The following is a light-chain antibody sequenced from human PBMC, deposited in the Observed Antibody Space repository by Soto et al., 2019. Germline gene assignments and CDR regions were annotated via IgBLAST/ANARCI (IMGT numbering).Light chain of an antibody. CDR2: EAS. V-gene: IGKV3-11*01. Sequence: EIVLTQSPATLSLSPGARATLSCRASPSFSSSLAWYQQKSGQAPRLLIYEASKRATGIPARFSGRGSGTDFTHTISSLEPEDFAVYYCHQRSNWPQVITFGQGTRLEIK. J-gene: IGKJ5*01. CDR1: PSFSSS. CDR3: HQRSNWPQVIT.